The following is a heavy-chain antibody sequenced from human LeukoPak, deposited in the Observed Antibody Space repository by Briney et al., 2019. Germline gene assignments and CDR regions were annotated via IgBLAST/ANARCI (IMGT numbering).Heavy chain of an antibody. V-gene: IGHV3-53*01. CDR2: IYSGGST. D-gene: IGHD4-17*01. J-gene: IGHJ4*02. CDR1: GFTVSSNY. Sequence: GGSLRLSCAASGFTVSSNYMNWVRQAPGKGLEWVSVIYSGGSTYYADSVKGRFTISRDNSKNTLYLQMNSLSAEDTAVYYCARDSTGLRYFDYWGQGTLVTVSS. CDR3: ARDSTGLRYFDY.